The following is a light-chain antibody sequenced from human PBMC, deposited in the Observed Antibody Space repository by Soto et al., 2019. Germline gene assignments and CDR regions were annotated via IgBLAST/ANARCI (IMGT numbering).Light chain of an antibody. J-gene: IGKJ4*01. CDR3: QQAYSFPLT. Sequence: DIQMTQSPSSVSASVGDRVTITCRAGQDIGTWLAWYQQKPGEAPKLLIYAASSLQSGVPSRFSGSVSGTDFTLTISSLQPEDFETYCCQQAYSFPLTFRGVTKVDIE. CDR1: QDIGTW. V-gene: IGKV1-12*01. CDR2: AAS.